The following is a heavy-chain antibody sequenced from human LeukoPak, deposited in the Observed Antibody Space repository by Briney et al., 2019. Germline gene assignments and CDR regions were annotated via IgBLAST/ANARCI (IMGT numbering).Heavy chain of an antibody. Sequence: GGSLRLSCAASGFTFSSYSMNWVRQAPGKGLEWVSSISSSSSYIYYADSVKGRFTISRDNAKNSLYLQMNSLRAEDTAVYYCARDGTASDAFDIWGQGTMVTVSS. CDR3: ARDGTASDAFDI. CDR2: ISSSSSYI. CDR1: GFTFSSYS. V-gene: IGHV3-21*01. J-gene: IGHJ3*02. D-gene: IGHD1-26*01.